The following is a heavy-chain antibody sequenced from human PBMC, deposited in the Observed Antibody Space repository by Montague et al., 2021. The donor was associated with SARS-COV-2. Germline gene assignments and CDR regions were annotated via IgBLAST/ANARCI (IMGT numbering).Heavy chain of an antibody. CDR1: GGSFSGYY. V-gene: IGHV4-34*01. Sequence: SETLSLTCAVYGGSFSGYYWSWIRQPPGKGLEWIGEINHSGSPNYNPSLKSRVTISVDTSKNQFSLKLSSVTAADTAVYYCARGRVVGALAFYYYYGMDVWGQGATVTVSS. CDR2: INHSGSP. CDR3: ARGRVVGALAFYYYYGMDV. D-gene: IGHD1-26*01. J-gene: IGHJ6*02.